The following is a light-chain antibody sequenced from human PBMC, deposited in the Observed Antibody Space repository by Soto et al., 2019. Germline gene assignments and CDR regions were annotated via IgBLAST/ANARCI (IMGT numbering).Light chain of an antibody. V-gene: IGKV1-5*03. CDR2: KAS. Sequence: DIQMTQSPSTLSASVGDRVTITCRASQSITGWVAWYQQKPGKAPKLMIDKASNLESGVPSRFSGSESGTEFTLTISSLQPDDFATYYCQQFYTYTLTFVQGTKVEIK. J-gene: IGKJ1*01. CDR3: QQFYTYTLT. CDR1: QSITGW.